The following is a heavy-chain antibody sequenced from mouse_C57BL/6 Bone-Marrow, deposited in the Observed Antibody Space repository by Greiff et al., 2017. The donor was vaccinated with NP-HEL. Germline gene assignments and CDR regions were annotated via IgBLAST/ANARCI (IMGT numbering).Heavy chain of an antibody. J-gene: IGHJ4*01. CDR3: ARGGYGSSYDAMDY. CDR2: INPGSGGT. D-gene: IGHD1-1*01. V-gene: IGHV1-54*01. CDR1: GYAFTNYL. Sequence: QVQLQQSGAELVRPGTSVKVSCKASGYAFTNYLIEWVKQRPGQGFEWIGVINPGSGGTNYNEKFKGKATLTADKSSSTAYMQLSSLTSEDSAVYFCARGGYGSSYDAMDYWGQGTSVTVSS.